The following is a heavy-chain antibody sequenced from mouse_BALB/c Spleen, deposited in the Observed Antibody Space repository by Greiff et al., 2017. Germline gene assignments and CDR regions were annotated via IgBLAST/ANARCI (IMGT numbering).Heavy chain of an antibody. V-gene: IGHV5-6-5*01. CDR2: ISSGGST. Sequence: EVMLVESGGGLVKPGGSLKLSCAASGFTFSSYAMSWVRQTPEKRLEWVASISSGGSTYYPDSVKGRFTISRDNARNILYLQMSSLRSEDTAMYYCARPYYGNKDAMDYWGQGTSVTVSS. CDR3: ARPYYGNKDAMDY. J-gene: IGHJ4*01. D-gene: IGHD2-10*01. CDR1: GFTFSSYA.